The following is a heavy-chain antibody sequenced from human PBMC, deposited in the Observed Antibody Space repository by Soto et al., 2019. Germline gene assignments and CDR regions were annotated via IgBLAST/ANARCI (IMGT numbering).Heavy chain of an antibody. CDR1: GGSFISYS. D-gene: IGHD3-10*01. CDR2: IIPIQGKA. V-gene: IGHV1-69*02. J-gene: IGHJ6*03. CDR3: AKSLLFVDHAYMDV. Sequence: QVQLVQSGAELKKPGSSVKVSCEASGGSFISYSFTWVRQAPGQGLEWMGRIIPIQGKANYALKFQDRVTXXXXXXXXXXXXXXXXXXXXXXAVYYCAKSLLFVDHAYMDVWGKGTTVTVSS.